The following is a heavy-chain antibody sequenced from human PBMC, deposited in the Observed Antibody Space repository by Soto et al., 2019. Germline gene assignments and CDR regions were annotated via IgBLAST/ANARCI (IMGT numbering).Heavy chain of an antibody. CDR2: ISGSGGST. J-gene: IGHJ3*02. CDR1: GFTFSSYA. V-gene: IGHV3-23*01. Sequence: TGGSLRLSCAASGFTFSSYAMSWVRQAPGKGLEWVSAISGSGGSTYYAGSVKGRLTISRDNSKNTLYLQMNSLRAEDTAADYWEKDQVEDAFDIWGQGTRVT. D-gene: IGHD2-15*01. CDR3: EKDQVEDAFDI.